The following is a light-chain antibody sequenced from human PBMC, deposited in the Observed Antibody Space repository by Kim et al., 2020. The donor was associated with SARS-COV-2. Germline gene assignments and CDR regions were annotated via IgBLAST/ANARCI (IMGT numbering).Light chain of an antibody. CDR2: DAS. Sequence: ASVGDRVTITCRASQTISSWLAWYQQKPGKAPKLLIYDASTLESGVPSRFSGSESGTEFTLTISRLQSDDFATYYCQQYNGFLVTFGGGTKVDIK. CDR1: QTISSW. J-gene: IGKJ4*01. V-gene: IGKV1-5*01. CDR3: QQYNGFLVT.